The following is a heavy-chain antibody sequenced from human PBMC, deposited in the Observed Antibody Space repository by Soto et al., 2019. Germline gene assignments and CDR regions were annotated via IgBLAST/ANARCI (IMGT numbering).Heavy chain of an antibody. Sequence: SETLSLTCDVYGGSFTGYFWNWIRQSPGKGLEWIGKVNHNGRNNYNPSLKSRVTISLDMSKNQISLKLTSVTAADTAVYYCARGWSSDWQVAFDFWGQGTKVIVSS. CDR1: GGSFTGYF. J-gene: IGHJ3*01. CDR2: VNHNGRN. V-gene: IGHV4-34*01. CDR3: ARGWSSDWQVAFDF. D-gene: IGHD6-19*01.